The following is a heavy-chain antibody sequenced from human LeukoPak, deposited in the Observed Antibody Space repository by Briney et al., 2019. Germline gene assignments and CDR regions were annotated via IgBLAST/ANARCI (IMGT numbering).Heavy chain of an antibody. Sequence: GGSLRLSCAASGFTFDDYAMHWVRQAPGKGLEWVSGISWNSGSIGYADSVKGRFTISRDNAKNSLYLQMNSLRAEDTALYYCAKDIGPEEYTVAVAGYYYYGMDVWGQGTTVTVSS. CDR2: ISWNSGSI. D-gene: IGHD6-19*01. CDR1: GFTFDDYA. CDR3: AKDIGPEEYTVAVAGYYYYGMDV. J-gene: IGHJ6*02. V-gene: IGHV3-9*01.